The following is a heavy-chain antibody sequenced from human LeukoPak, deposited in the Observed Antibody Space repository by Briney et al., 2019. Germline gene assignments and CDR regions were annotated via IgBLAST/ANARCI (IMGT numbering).Heavy chain of an antibody. V-gene: IGHV3-30*18. CDR3: AKEMRPSPTSTDAFDI. Sequence: GGTLRLSCAASGFTFSSYGMSWVRQAPGKGLEWLAVISYDGNTKYYADSVKGRFTVSRDNSKNTLYLQMNSLRPEDTALYYCAKEMRPSPTSTDAFDIWGQGTMVTVSS. J-gene: IGHJ3*02. CDR2: ISYDGNTK. CDR1: GFTFSSYG.